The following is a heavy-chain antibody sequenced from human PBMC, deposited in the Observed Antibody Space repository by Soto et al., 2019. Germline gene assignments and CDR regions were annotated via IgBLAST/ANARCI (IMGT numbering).Heavy chain of an antibody. CDR2: IHYSGSI. J-gene: IGHJ6*02. CDR1: GGSISYEYYH. Sequence: SETLSLTCTVSGGSISYEYYHWTWIRQSPGKGLEWIGYIHYSGSIIYNPSFKSRVTISVDTSKNQFSLQLSSVTAADTAVYYCAIDSGYSYGSTYYYYYGMDVWGQGTTVTVSS. V-gene: IGHV4-30-4*02. D-gene: IGHD5-18*01. CDR3: AIDSGYSYGSTYYYYYGMDV.